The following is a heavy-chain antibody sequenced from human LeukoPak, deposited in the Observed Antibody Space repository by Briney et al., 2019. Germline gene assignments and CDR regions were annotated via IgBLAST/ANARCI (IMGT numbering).Heavy chain of an antibody. Sequence: SETLSLTXAVSGYSICSEYYWGWIRQPPGKGLERIGSIYHSGSTYYNPSLKSRVTMPVDTSKNQFSLKLTSVTAADTAVYYCARQNGFGEEFNYWGQGTLVTVSS. CDR1: GYSICSEYY. CDR2: IYHSGST. J-gene: IGHJ4*02. V-gene: IGHV4-38-2*01. D-gene: IGHD3-3*01. CDR3: ARQNGFGEEFNY.